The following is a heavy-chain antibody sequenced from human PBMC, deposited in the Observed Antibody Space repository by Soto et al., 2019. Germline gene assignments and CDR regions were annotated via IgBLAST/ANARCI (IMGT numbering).Heavy chain of an antibody. CDR1: GGSMNSYY. V-gene: IGHV4-59*01. CDR3: ATGYTDGWYHDS. J-gene: IGHJ4*02. Sequence: SETLSLTCTVSGGSMNSYYWSWIRQPPGKGLEWLGYIYDGDSANYNPSLKSRVIISVDMSKNQFYLRLTSVTAADTAVYYCATGYTDGWYHDSWGQGTLVTVSS. CDR2: IYDGDSA. D-gene: IGHD6-19*01.